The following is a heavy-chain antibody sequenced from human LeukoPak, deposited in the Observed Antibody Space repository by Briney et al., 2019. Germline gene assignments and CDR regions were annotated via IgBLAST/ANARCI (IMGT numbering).Heavy chain of an antibody. D-gene: IGHD1-7*01. J-gene: IGHJ5*02. Sequence: ASVKVSCKTSGGTFRYYAIGWVRQAPGHGLEWMGGLIPMFGTTNYAQQFQGRVTITADESTTTSYMELSRLRFEVTAVYFCARVAAGNTFMDNWFDPWGQGTLVTVSS. CDR1: GGTFRYYA. CDR3: ARVAAGNTFMDNWFDP. V-gene: IGHV1-69*13. CDR2: LIPMFGTT.